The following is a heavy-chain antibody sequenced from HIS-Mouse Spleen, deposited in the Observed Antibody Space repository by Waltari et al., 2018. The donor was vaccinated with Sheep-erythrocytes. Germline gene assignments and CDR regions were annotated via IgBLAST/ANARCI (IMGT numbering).Heavy chain of an antibody. V-gene: IGHV4-34*01. D-gene: IGHD6-19*01. CDR3: ALSVDLAGAFDI. Sequence: QVQLQQWGAGLLKPSETLSLPCAFYGGSFSGYYWSWIRQPPGKGLEWIGEINHSGSTNYNPSLKSRVTISVDTSKNQFSLKLSSVTAADTAVYYCALSVDLAGAFDIWGQGTMVTVSS. CDR2: INHSGST. J-gene: IGHJ3*02. CDR1: GGSFSGYY.